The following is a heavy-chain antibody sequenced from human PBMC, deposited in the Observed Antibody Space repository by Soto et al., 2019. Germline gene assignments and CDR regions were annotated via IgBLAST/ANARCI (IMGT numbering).Heavy chain of an antibody. CDR1: GGSISSYY. CDR3: ARVKDTAMVSRYYGMDV. V-gene: IGHV4-59*01. D-gene: IGHD5-18*01. CDR2: IYYSGST. Sequence: SETLSLTCTDSGGSISSYYWSWIRQPPGKGLEWIGYIYYSGSTNYNPSLKGRVTISVDTSKNQFSLKLSSVTAADTAVYYCARVKDTAMVSRYYGMDVWGQGTTVTVSS. J-gene: IGHJ6*02.